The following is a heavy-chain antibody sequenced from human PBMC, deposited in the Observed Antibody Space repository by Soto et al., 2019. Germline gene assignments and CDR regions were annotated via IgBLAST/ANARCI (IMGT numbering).Heavy chain of an antibody. Sequence: GGSLRLSCAASGFTFSSYSMNWVRQAPGKGLEWVSSISSSSSYIYYADSVKGRFTISRDNAKNFFFLQMNSLTGADTAVYYCTRDGSPFALDVWGLGTSVTVSS. CDR1: GFTFSSYS. CDR3: TRDGSPFALDV. CDR2: ISSSSSYI. J-gene: IGHJ6*02. V-gene: IGHV3-21*04.